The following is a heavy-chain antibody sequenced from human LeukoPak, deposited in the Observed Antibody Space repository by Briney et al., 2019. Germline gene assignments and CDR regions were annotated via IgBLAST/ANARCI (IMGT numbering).Heavy chain of an antibody. V-gene: IGHV3-30-3*01. CDR1: GFTFSNYA. J-gene: IGHJ4*02. CDR3: ARDPAAYYYGSGSPDY. CDR2: ISYDGSNK. D-gene: IGHD3-10*01. Sequence: GGSLRLSCAASGFTFSNYAMHWVRQAPGKGLEWVAVISYDGSNKYYADSVKGRFTISRDNSKNTLYLQMDSLRAEDTAMYYSARDPAAYYYGSGSPDYWGQGTLVTVSS.